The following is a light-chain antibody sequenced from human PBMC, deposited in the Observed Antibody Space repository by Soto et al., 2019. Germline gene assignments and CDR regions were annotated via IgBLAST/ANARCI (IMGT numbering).Light chain of an antibody. V-gene: IGKV3D-15*01. CDR2: GAS. J-gene: IGKJ1*01. CDR3: QQYGEWPRP. Sequence: EIVMTQSPATLSVSPGEGATLSCRASQSVGSSLAWYQQKRGQAPRLLIYGASTMATGIPAGFSGSWSGTEFTLTLSSLQSEDSADYSCQQYGEWPRPFGQGTKVDIK. CDR1: QSVGSS.